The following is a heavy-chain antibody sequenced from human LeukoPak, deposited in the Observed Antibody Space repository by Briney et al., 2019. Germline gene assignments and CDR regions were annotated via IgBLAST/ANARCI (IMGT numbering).Heavy chain of an antibody. D-gene: IGHD3-9*01. CDR1: GGSLSSSSYY. J-gene: IGHJ4*02. CDR3: TRGSYDVLTGYSTLGEY. V-gene: IGHV4-39*02. Sequence: SETLSLACTVSGGSLSSSSYYWGWVRQPPGKGLEWIGNIYYSGSTYYNPSLKSRLTISLDTSQRHFSLRLSSVTAADTASYYCTRGSYDVLTGYSTLGEYWGQGTLVTVSS. CDR2: IYYSGST.